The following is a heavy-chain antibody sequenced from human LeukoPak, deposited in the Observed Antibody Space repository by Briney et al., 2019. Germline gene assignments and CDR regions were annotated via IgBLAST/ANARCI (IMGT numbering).Heavy chain of an antibody. CDR2: ISSSSSYI. D-gene: IGHD1-26*01. J-gene: IGHJ4*02. Sequence: TAGGSLRLSCAASGFTFSSYSMNWVRQAPGKGLEWVSSISSSSSYIYYADSVKGRFTISRDNSKNTVYLQMSSLRDEDTAIFYCAKEGDMVGTTYYFGDWGQGTLVTVSS. V-gene: IGHV3-21*01. CDR3: AKEGDMVGTTYYFGD. CDR1: GFTFSSYS.